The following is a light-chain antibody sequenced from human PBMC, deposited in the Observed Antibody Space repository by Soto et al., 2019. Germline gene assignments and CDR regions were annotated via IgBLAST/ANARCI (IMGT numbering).Light chain of an antibody. Sequence: AVLTQPPSASGTPWQRVTISCSGSSSNIGSNTVNWYQQLPGTAPKLLIYSNNQRPSGVPDRFSGSKSGTSASLAISGLQSEDEADYYCAAWDDSLNGLYVFGTGTKVTVL. J-gene: IGLJ1*01. V-gene: IGLV1-44*01. CDR3: AAWDDSLNGLYV. CDR1: SSNIGSNT. CDR2: SNN.